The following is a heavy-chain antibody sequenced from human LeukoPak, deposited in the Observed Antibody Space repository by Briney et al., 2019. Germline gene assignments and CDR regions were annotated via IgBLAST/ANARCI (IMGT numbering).Heavy chain of an antibody. J-gene: IGHJ4*02. D-gene: IGHD4-17*01. Sequence: ASVKVSCKVSGYTLTELSMHWVRQAPGKGLEWMGGFDPEDGETIYAQKFQGRVTMTEDTSTDTAYMELSSLRSEDTAVYYCATVLHRLRFFDYWGQGTLVTVSS. CDR3: ATVLHRLRFFDY. V-gene: IGHV1-24*01. CDR2: FDPEDGET. CDR1: GYTLTELS.